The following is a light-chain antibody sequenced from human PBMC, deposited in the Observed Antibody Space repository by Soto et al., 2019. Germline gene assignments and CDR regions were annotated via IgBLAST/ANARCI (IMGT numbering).Light chain of an antibody. J-gene: IGLJ1*01. CDR3: SSYTTRSTV. Sequence: QSVLTQPASVSGSPGQSITISCSGTSSDVGGYNYVSWYQQHPGKAPKLMIYEVNNRPSGVSNRFSGSKPGNTASLTISGLQAEDEADYYCSSYTTRSTVFGTGTKVTVL. V-gene: IGLV2-14*01. CDR1: SSDVGGYNY. CDR2: EVN.